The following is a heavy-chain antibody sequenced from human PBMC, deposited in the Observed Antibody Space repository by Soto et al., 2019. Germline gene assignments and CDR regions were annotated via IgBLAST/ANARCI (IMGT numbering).Heavy chain of an antibody. D-gene: IGHD6-13*01. CDR3: AKTAAGGKNYYGMDV. CDR2: IYPGDSDT. J-gene: IGHJ6*02. CDR1: GYSFTSYW. V-gene: IGHV5-51*04. Sequence: GESLKISCKGSGYSFTSYWIGWARQMPGKGLEWMGIIYPGDSDTRYSPSFQGQVTISADKPISTAYLQWSSLKASDTAMYYCAKTAAGGKNYYGMDVWGQGTTVTVSS.